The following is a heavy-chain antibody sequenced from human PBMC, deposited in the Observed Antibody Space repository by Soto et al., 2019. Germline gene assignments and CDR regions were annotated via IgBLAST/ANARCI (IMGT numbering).Heavy chain of an antibody. Sequence: GGSLRLSCAASGFTVRSYEMNWVRQAPGKGLQWVSYISSGGTSIYYADSVKGRFTISRDNAKNSLNLQMNSLRAEDTAVYYCARGGERTRGYYFDYWGQGTLVTVSS. V-gene: IGHV3-48*03. D-gene: IGHD3-10*01. CDR3: ARGGERTRGYYFDY. CDR1: GFTVRSYE. CDR2: ISSGGTSI. J-gene: IGHJ4*02.